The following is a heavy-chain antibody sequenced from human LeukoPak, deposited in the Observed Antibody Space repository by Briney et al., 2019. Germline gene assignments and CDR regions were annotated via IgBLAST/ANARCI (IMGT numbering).Heavy chain of an antibody. J-gene: IGHJ4*02. CDR2: INHSGST. Sequence: KPSETLSLTCAVSGGSFSGNYRSWIRQPPGKGLEWIGEINHSGSTNYNPSLKSRVTISVDTSKNQFSLKLNSVTAADTAVYYCARGRNNYGGNSEIEYWGQGTLVTVSS. D-gene: IGHD4-23*01. CDR3: ARGRNNYGGNSEIEY. CDR1: GGSFSGNY. V-gene: IGHV4-34*01.